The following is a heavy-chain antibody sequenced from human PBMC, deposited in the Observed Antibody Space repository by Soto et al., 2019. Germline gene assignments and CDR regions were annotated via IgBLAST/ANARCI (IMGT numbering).Heavy chain of an antibody. J-gene: IGHJ4*02. CDR3: AGGLGGYFDY. Sequence: QVQLQQWGAGLLKPSETLSLTCAVYGGSFSGYYWSWIRQPPGKGLEWIGEINQSGSTNYNPSLKSRVTISVDTSKNQFSLKLSSVTAADTAVYYCAGGLGGYFDYWGQGTLVTVSS. D-gene: IGHD3-16*01. CDR1: GGSFSGYY. V-gene: IGHV4-34*01. CDR2: INQSGST.